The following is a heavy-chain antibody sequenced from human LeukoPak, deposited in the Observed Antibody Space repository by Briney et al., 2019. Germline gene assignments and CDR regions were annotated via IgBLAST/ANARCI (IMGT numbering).Heavy chain of an antibody. CDR3: ARAHNWKYGTFDY. D-gene: IGHD1-7*01. J-gene: IGHJ4*02. CDR1: GFTFSSYT. Sequence: GGSLRLSCAASGFTFSSYTMNWVRQAPGKGLEWVSSISSSSSYIYYADSVKGRFTISRDNAKNSLYLQMNSLRVEDTAVYYCARAHNWKYGTFDYWGQGTLVNVSS. CDR2: ISSSSSYI. V-gene: IGHV3-21*01.